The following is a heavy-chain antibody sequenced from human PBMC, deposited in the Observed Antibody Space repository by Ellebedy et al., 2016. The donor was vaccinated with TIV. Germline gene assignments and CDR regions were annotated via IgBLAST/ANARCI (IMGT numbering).Heavy chain of an antibody. CDR2: IWYDAINK. J-gene: IGHJ4*02. CDR1: GFIFSNYG. Sequence: GESLKISCAASGFIFSNYGMHWVRQAPGKGLEWVAVIWYDAINKYYADSVKGRFTISRDNSKNALYLQMNSLRAEDTAVYYCARMLTGTNDFDYWGQGTLVTVSS. CDR3: ARMLTGTNDFDY. D-gene: IGHD1-7*01. V-gene: IGHV3-33*08.